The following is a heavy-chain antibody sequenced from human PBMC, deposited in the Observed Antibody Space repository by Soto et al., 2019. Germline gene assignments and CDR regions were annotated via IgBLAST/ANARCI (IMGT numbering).Heavy chain of an antibody. J-gene: IGHJ4*02. Sequence: TLSLTCAVSGGSISSGGYSWRWILQPPGKGLEWIGYIYHSGSTYYNPSLKSRVTISVDRSKNQFSLKLSSVTAADTAVSYCERAYGSGRPPYFDYWGQGTLVTFSS. V-gene: IGHV4-30-2*01. D-gene: IGHD3-10*01. CDR3: ERAYGSGRPPYFDY. CDR1: GGSISSGGYS. CDR2: IYHSGST.